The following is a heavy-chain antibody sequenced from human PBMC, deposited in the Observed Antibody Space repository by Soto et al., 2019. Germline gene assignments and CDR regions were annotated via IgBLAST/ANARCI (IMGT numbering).Heavy chain of an antibody. CDR1: GFTFTNYG. D-gene: IGHD2-2*01. J-gene: IGHJ5*02. CDR2: ISAYTGNT. Sequence: ASVKVSCKASGFTFTNYGITWVRQAPGQGLEWMGWISAYTGNTNYAQKLQGRVTMTTDTSTTTAYMELRSLRSDDTAMYYCARVGRGTYCSSSSCYLDNWFDPWGQGTLVTVSS. V-gene: IGHV1-18*01. CDR3: ARVGRGTYCSSSSCYLDNWFDP.